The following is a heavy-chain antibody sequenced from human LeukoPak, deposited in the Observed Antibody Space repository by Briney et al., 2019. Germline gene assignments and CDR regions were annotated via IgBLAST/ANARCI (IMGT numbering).Heavy chain of an antibody. CDR2: ISSSSAYI. V-gene: IGHV3-21*01. CDR3: ARVDYDVSTGYQNYFEF. Sequence: GGSLRLSCAASGFTFSTYSMNWVRQAPGKGLEWVPSISSSSAYINYADSVKGRFTISRDNAKNSLYLQMNSLRAEDTAVYYCARVDYDVSTGYQNYFEFWGQGTLVTVSS. D-gene: IGHD3-9*01. CDR1: GFTFSTYS. J-gene: IGHJ4*02.